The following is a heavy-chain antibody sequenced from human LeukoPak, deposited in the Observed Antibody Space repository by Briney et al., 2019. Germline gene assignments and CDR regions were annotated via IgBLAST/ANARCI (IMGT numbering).Heavy chain of an antibody. D-gene: IGHD3-3*01. CDR3: ARNHLRFLEWSFDY. CDR1: DGSISSYY. CDR2: IYTSGST. V-gene: IGHV4-4*07. Sequence: SETLSLTCTGSDGSISSYYWSWIRQPAGKGLEWIGRIYTSGSTNYNPSLKSRVTMSVDTSKNQFSLKLSSVTAADTAVYYCARNHLRFLEWSFDYWGQGTLVTVSS. J-gene: IGHJ4*02.